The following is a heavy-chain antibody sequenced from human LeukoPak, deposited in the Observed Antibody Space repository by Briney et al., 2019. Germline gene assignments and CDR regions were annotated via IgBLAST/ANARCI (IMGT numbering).Heavy chain of an antibody. CDR1: GFTFSRYD. V-gene: IGHV3-48*03. J-gene: IGHJ4*02. Sequence: LAGGSLRLSCATSGFTFSRYDYNWVRQAPGKGLEWISYISISGVTKYYADSVRGRFTVSRDNGRDSLYLQMDSLRAEDTATYYCTSHGSTYYFDYCGQGTQVTVSS. CDR2: ISISGVTK. D-gene: IGHD5/OR15-5a*01. CDR3: TSHGSTYYFDY.